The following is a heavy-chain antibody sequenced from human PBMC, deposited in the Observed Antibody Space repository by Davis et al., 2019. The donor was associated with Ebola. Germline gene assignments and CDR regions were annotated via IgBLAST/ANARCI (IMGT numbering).Heavy chain of an antibody. J-gene: IGHJ4*02. D-gene: IGHD2-21*01. Sequence: GESLKISCAASGFIFSGSEMNWVRQAPGKGLEWVSYISSGGYTMYYADSVKGRFTISRDNAKNSLYLQMNIVGAEDTAVYYCAGNWGLDYWGQGTLVTVSS. V-gene: IGHV3-48*03. CDR2: ISSGGYTM. CDR3: AGNWGLDY. CDR1: GFIFSGSE.